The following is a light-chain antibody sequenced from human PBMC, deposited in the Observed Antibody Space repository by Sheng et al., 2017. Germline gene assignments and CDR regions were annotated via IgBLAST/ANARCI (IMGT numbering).Light chain of an antibody. CDR3: CSYAGSSTWV. CDR1: SSDLGSYKF. J-gene: IGLJ3*02. Sequence: QSVLTQPASVSGSPGQSITISCTGTSSDLGSYKFVSWYQQHPGKAPKLMIYEGNKRPSGVSNRFSGSESGNTASLTISGLQTEDEADYYCCSYAGSSTWVFGGGEQADRP. CDR2: EGN. V-gene: IGLV2-23*01.